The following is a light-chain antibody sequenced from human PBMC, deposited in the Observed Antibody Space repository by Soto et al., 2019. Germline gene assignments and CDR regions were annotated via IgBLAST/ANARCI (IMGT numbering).Light chain of an antibody. CDR2: SAT. CDR3: LQANNYPWT. CDR1: QGVSTW. Sequence: AIQLTQSPSTLSGSVGDRVTITCRASQGVSTWLAWYQQRPSQAPKLLIYSATRLQSGVPSRFSGSGSGTDFTLIISSLQPEDFATYYCLQANNYPWTFGLGTKVDIK. J-gene: IGKJ1*01. V-gene: IGKV1-6*02.